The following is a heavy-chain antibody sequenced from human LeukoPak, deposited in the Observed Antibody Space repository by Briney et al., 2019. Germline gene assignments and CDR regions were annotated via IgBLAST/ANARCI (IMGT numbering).Heavy chain of an antibody. CDR2: IKQDGSKK. V-gene: IGHV3-7*04. CDR3: TRVGYIDEGIDY. Sequence: GGSLRLSCVASGFPFSSYWMTWARPAPGKGLEWVANIKQDGSKKSYVDSVKGRFTISRDNAKNSLYLQMNSLRAEDTAIYYCTRVGYIDEGIDYWGQGTLVTVSS. J-gene: IGHJ4*02. D-gene: IGHD5-24*01. CDR1: GFPFSSYW.